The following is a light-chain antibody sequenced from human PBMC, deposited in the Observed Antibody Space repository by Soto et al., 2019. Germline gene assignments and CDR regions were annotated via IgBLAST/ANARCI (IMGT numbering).Light chain of an antibody. CDR3: QKLNAYPPWT. V-gene: IGKV1-9*01. J-gene: IGKJ1*01. CDR1: QGISSN. Sequence: QLTQSPSSLSASVGDRVTITCRGSQGISSNLAWYQQKPGRAPKLLIFGASTLQSGVPSRFSGSGSGTDFTLTISSLQPEDFATYFCQKLNAYPPWTFGQGTKVDIK. CDR2: GAS.